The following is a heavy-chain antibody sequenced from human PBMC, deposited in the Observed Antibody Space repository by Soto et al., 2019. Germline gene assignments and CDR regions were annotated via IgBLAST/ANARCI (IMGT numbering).Heavy chain of an antibody. Sequence: SETLSLTCTVSGGSISSGGYYWSWIRQHPGKGLEWIGYIYYSGSTYYNPSLKSRVTISVDTSKNQFSLKLSSVTAADTAVYYCARTIGRAWISGEYYFDYWGQGTLVTVSS. V-gene: IGHV4-31*03. CDR2: IYYSGST. CDR3: ARTIGRAWISGEYYFDY. CDR1: GGSISSGGYY. D-gene: IGHD7-27*01. J-gene: IGHJ4*02.